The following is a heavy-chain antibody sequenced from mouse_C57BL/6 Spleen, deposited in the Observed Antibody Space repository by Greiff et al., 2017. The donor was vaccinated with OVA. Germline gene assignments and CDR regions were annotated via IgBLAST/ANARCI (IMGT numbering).Heavy chain of an antibody. V-gene: IGHV5-16*01. CDR3: ARAPPYYFDY. CDR1: GFTFSDYY. Sequence: EVQVVESEGGLVQPGSSMKLSCTASGFTFSDYYMAWVRQVPEKGLEWVANINHDGSSTYYLDSLKSRFIISRDNAKNILYLQMSSLKSEDTATYYCARAPPYYFDYWGQGTTLTVSS. J-gene: IGHJ2*01. CDR2: INHDGSST.